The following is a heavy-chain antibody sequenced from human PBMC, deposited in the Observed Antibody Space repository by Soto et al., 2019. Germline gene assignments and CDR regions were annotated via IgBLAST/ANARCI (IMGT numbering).Heavy chain of an antibody. J-gene: IGHJ5*02. V-gene: IGHV1-69*01. CDR1: GGTFSSYA. CDR3: ARELSGSGTPPVPYNSFDP. D-gene: IGHD1-26*01. Sequence: QVQLVQSGAEVKKPGSSVKVSCKASGGTFSSYAISWVRQAPGQGLEWMGGIIPIFGTANYAQKMQGRVTQTAEGSTTTAYMERGRLRSEETSVYYCARELSGSGTPPVPYNSFDPWGQGTLVTASP. CDR2: IIPIFGTA.